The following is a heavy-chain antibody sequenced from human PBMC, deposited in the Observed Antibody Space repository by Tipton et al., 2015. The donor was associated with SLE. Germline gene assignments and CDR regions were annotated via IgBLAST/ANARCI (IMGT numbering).Heavy chain of an antibody. Sequence: QSGPEVKEPGESLKISCRASGYSFTNYWIAWVRQMPGKGLEWMGIIYPADSDTRYSPSFQGQVTISVDKSINTAYLQWSSLKASDTAIYYCAKGTTEGGFDFWGQGTMVTVSS. CDR1: GYSFTNYW. CDR2: IYPADSDT. J-gene: IGHJ4*02. V-gene: IGHV5-51*03. CDR3: AKGTTEGGFDF. D-gene: IGHD1-1*01.